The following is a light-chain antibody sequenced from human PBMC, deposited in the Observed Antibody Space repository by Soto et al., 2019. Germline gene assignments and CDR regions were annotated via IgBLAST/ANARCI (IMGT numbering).Light chain of an antibody. CDR3: SSYTSSRTLYV. V-gene: IGLV2-14*01. Sequence: QSALTQPASVSGSPGQSITISCTGTSSDVGGYNYVSWYQQHPGKAPKLMIYDVSNRPSGVSNRFSCSKSGNTASLTISGLQAEDEADYYCSSYTSSRTLYVLGTGTKVT. CDR1: SSDVGGYNY. J-gene: IGLJ1*01. CDR2: DVS.